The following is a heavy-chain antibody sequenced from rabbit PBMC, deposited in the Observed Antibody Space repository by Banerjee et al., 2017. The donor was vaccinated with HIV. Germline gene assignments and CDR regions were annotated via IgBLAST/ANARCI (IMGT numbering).Heavy chain of an antibody. V-gene: IGHV1S40*01. D-gene: IGHD6-1*01. CDR1: GFSFSGSYY. Sequence: QSLEESGGDLVKPGASLTLTCTASGFSFSGSYYMCWVRQAPGKGLEWIACIDPSSGSTYYASWAKGRFTISKTSSTTVTLQMTSLTAADTATYFCASGAGYAYANYGDDCLWGQGTLVTVS. J-gene: IGHJ4*01. CDR2: IDPSSGST. CDR3: ASGAGYAYANYGDDCL.